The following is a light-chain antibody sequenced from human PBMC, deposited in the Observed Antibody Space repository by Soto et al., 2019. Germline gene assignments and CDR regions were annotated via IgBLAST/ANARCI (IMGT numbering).Light chain of an antibody. J-gene: IGLJ2*01. CDR3: CSYAGSSTFAVV. Sequence: QSVLTQPASVSGSPGQSVTISCTGTSSDVGGYNLVSWYQQHPGKSPKLMIYEGSERPSGVSNRFSGSKSGNTASLTISGLQAEDEADYYCCSYAGSSTFAVVIGGGTKVTVL. CDR1: SSDVGGYNL. V-gene: IGLV2-23*03. CDR2: EGS.